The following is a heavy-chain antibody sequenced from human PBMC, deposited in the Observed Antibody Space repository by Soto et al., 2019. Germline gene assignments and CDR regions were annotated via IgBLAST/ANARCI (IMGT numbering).Heavy chain of an antibody. Sequence: ASVEVSCKASGYTFTIYDINWVRHATGQGLEWMGWMNPNSGNTGYAQKFQGRVTMTRNTSISTAYMELSSLRSEDTAVYYCARGGVISCSGVSCYLPCLAPWGQGTLVTGSP. D-gene: IGHD2-15*01. V-gene: IGHV1-8*01. J-gene: IGHJ5*02. CDR3: ARGGVISCSGVSCYLPCLAP. CDR1: GYTFTIYD. CDR2: MNPNSGNT.